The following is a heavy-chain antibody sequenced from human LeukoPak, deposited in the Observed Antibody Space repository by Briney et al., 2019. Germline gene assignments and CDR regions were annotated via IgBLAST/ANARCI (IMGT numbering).Heavy chain of an antibody. Sequence: SVKVSCKASGGTFSSYAISWVRQAPGQGLEWMGGIIPIFGTANYAQKFKGRITIAADKSTGPADLERISLRAEDTAVYDWAREGVVVAVDAFDIWGQGTMVTVSS. CDR1: GGTFSSYA. CDR2: IIPIFGTA. J-gene: IGHJ3*02. D-gene: IGHD2-15*01. V-gene: IGHV1-69*06. CDR3: AREGVVVAVDAFDI.